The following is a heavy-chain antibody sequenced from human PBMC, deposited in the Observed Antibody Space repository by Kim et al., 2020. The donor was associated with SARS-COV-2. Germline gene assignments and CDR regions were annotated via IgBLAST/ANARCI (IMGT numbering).Heavy chain of an antibody. CDR2: IYHSGST. Sequence: SETLSLTCTVSGYSISSGYYWGWIRQPPGKGLEWIGSIYHSGSTYYNPSLKSRVTISVDTSKNQFSLKLSSVTAADTAAYYCARDPSHPTYYFDYWGQGTLVTVSS. CDR1: GYSISSGYY. V-gene: IGHV4-38-2*02. J-gene: IGHJ4*02. CDR3: ARDPSHPTYYFDY. D-gene: IGHD1-1*01.